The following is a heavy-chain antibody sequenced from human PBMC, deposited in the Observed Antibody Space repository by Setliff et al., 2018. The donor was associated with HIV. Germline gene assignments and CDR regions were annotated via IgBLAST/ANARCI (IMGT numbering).Heavy chain of an antibody. J-gene: IGHJ4*02. D-gene: IGHD5-18*01. V-gene: IGHV4-39*01. CDR2: VYYSGST. Sequence: SETLSLTCTVSGASSIYFWGWIRQPPGKGLEWIGSVYYSGSTYYNPSLKSRVTISVDTSKNQFSLKLSSVTAADTAVYYCARRGYSYGLFDYWGQGTQVTVSS. CDR1: GASSIYF. CDR3: ARRGYSYGLFDY.